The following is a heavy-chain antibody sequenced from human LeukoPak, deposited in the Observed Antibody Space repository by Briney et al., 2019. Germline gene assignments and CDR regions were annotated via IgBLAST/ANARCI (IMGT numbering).Heavy chain of an antibody. D-gene: IGHD1-26*01. CDR2: IKPSGGST. V-gene: IGHV1-46*01. CDR1: GYSFTSYY. J-gene: IGHJ5*02. CDR3: VRREGTWFDP. Sequence: ASVTISFKSSGYSFTSYYMHWVRQPPGQGLEWMGIIKPSGGSTIYSQKFQGRVTLPRETSTSTVYMDLSSLTSEDTAVYYCVRREGTWFDPWGQGTLVTVS.